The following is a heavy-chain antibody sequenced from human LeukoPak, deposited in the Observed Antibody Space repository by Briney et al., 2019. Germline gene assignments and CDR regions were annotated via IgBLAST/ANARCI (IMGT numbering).Heavy chain of an antibody. Sequence: GGSLRLSCAASGFTFSNAWMSWVRQAPGKGLEWVGRIKSKTDGGTTDYAAPVKGRFTISRDDSKNTLYLQMNSLKTEDTAVYYCARALTGYLYYFDYWGQGTLVTVSS. CDR1: GFTFSNAW. CDR3: ARALTGYLYYFDY. J-gene: IGHJ4*02. D-gene: IGHD3-9*01. V-gene: IGHV3-15*01. CDR2: IKSKTDGGTT.